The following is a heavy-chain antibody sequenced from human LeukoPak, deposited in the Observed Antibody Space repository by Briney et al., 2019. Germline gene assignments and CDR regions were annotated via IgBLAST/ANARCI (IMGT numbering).Heavy chain of an antibody. V-gene: IGHV3-23*01. D-gene: IGHD3-22*01. CDR1: GFTFSSYG. Sequence: GGSLRLSCAASGFTFSSYGMHWVRQAPGKGLEWVSGISGSGGSAYYSDSVKGWFTISRDNSKNTLYLQMNSLRAEDTAIYYCAKDYHDSSLDYFDYWGQGTLVTVSS. CDR3: AKDYHDSSLDYFDY. J-gene: IGHJ4*02. CDR2: ISGSGGSA.